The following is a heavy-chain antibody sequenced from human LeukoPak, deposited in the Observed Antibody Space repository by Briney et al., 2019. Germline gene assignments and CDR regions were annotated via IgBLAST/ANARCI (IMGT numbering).Heavy chain of an antibody. CDR1: GGSFSGYY. CDR3: ARAQVPYGADY. V-gene: IGHV4-34*01. D-gene: IGHD3-10*01. CDR2: INHSGST. J-gene: IGHJ4*02. Sequence: SETLSLTCAVYGGSFSGYYWSWIRQPPGKGLEWIGEINHSGSTNYNPSLKSRVTISVDTSKNQFSLKLSSVTAADTAVYYRARAQVPYGADYWGQGTLVTVSS.